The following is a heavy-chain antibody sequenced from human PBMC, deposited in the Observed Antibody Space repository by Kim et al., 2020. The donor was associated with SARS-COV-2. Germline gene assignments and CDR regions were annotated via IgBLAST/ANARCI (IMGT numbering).Heavy chain of an antibody. D-gene: IGHD1-26*01. V-gene: IGHV4-4*02. J-gene: IGHJ4*02. CDR1: GDSINSINW. Sequence: SETLSLTCAVSGDSINSINWWSWVRQPPGKGLEWIGEIHHSGNTNYNPSLKSRVSISVDNYNNLFSLRLSSVTSADTAVYYCARLRTDSGSYFRFDYWGQGTLVTVSS. CDR2: IHHSGNT. CDR3: ARLRTDSGSYFRFDY.